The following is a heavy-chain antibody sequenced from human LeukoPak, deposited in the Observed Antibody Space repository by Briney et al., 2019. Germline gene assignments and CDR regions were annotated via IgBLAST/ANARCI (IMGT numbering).Heavy chain of an antibody. J-gene: IGHJ3*02. V-gene: IGHV4-4*07. Sequence: PSETLSLTCTVSGGSISSYYWGWIRQPAGKGLEWIGRIYTSGSTNYNPSLKSRVTISVDTSKNQSSLKLSSVTAADTAVYYCARDRGSFVGAIGRNAFDIWGQGTMVTVSS. CDR2: IYTSGST. CDR3: ARDRGSFVGAIGRNAFDI. CDR1: GGSISSYY. D-gene: IGHD1-26*01.